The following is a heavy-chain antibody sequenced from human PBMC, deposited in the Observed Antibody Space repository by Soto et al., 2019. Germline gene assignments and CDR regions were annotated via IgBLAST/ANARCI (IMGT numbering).Heavy chain of an antibody. CDR1: GFTFSSYS. V-gene: IGHV3-21*01. CDR3: ARGPYSSSWYDAFDI. CDR2: ISSSSSYI. D-gene: IGHD6-13*01. Sequence: PGGSLRLSCAASGFTFSSYSMNWVRQAPGKGLEWVSSISSSSSYIYYADSVKGRFTISRDNAKNSLYLQMNGLRAEDTAVYYCARGPYSSSWYDAFDIWGQGTMVTVSS. J-gene: IGHJ3*02.